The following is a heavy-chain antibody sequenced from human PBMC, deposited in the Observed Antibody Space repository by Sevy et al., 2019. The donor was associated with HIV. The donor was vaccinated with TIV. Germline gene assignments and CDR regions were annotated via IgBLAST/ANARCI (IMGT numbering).Heavy chain of an antibody. V-gene: IGHV4-31*03. Sequence: SETLSLTCTVSGGSISSGGYYWSWIRQHPGKGLEWIGNIYYSGNTYYNPSLKSRVTISVHTSKNQFSLDVRFVTAADTAVYYCARDNYDIFTAYWRGFDPWGQGTLVTVSS. CDR2: IYYSGNT. D-gene: IGHD3-9*01. CDR1: GGSISSGGYY. CDR3: ARDNYDIFTAYWRGFDP. J-gene: IGHJ5*02.